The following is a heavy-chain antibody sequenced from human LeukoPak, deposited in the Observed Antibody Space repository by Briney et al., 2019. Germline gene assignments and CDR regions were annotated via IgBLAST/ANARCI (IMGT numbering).Heavy chain of an antibody. CDR3: ATYSYYYYYMDV. D-gene: IGHD1-1*01. V-gene: IGHV4-30-4*08. J-gene: IGHJ6*03. CDR1: GGSISSGDYY. CDR2: IYYSGST. Sequence: NSSQTLSLTCTVSGGSISSGDYYWSWIRQPPGKGLEWIGYIYYSGSTYYNPSLKSRATISVDTSKNQFSLKLSSVTAADTAVYYCATYSYYYYYMDVWGKGTTVTVSS.